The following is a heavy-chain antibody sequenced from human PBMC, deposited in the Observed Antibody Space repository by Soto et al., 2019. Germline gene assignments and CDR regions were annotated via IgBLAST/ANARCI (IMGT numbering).Heavy chain of an antibody. CDR3: ARDGVMSGTTPEY. V-gene: IGHV3-48*02. D-gene: IGHD1-7*01. Sequence: EVQLVESGGGLVQPGGSLRLSCAVSGFTFSSYSMNWVRQAPGKALEWVSYISSSSSTIYYADSVKRRFTISRDNAKNSLYLQMNRLREEDTAVYYCARDGVMSGTTPEYWGQGTL. CDR2: ISSSSSTI. J-gene: IGHJ4*02. CDR1: GFTFSSYS.